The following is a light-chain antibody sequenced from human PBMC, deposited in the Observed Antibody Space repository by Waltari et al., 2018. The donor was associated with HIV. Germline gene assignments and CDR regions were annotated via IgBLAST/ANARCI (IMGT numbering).Light chain of an antibody. Sequence: SSELTQDPAVSVALGQTVRIPCQGDSLRTYYASWYQQKPGQAPVLVIYGKNNRPSGIPDRFSGSSSGNTASLTITGAQAEDEADYYCNSRDSSGNRWVFGGGTKLTVL. CDR2: GKN. V-gene: IGLV3-19*01. J-gene: IGLJ3*02. CDR1: SLRTYY. CDR3: NSRDSSGNRWV.